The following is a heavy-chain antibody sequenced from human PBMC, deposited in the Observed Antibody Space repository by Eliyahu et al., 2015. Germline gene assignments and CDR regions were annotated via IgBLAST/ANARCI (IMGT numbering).Heavy chain of an antibody. V-gene: IGHV1-18*01. D-gene: IGHD3-22*01. Sequence: QVQLVQSGAEVKKPGASVKVSCKASGYTFTSYGISXVRXXPGQGXEWMGWISAYXGNTNXAQKLQGRVTMTTDTSTSTAYMELRSLRSDDTAVYYCATSRYYYDSSGYGPVPVAQDGAFDIWGQGTMVTVSS. CDR3: ATSRYYYDSSGYGPVPVAQDGAFDI. J-gene: IGHJ3*02. CDR2: ISAYXGNT. CDR1: GYTFTSYG.